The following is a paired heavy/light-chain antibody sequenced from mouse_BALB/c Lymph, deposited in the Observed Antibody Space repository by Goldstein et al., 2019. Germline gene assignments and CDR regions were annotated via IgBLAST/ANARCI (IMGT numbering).Heavy chain of an antibody. CDR1: GYSFTSYW. V-gene: IGHV1-61*01. CDR2: IHPSDSET. D-gene: IGHD1-1*01. J-gene: IGHJ3*01. CDR3: ARDYYGSSPAY. Sequence: QVQLQQPGAELVRPGASVKLSCKASGYSFTSYWMNWVKQRPGQGLEWIGMIHPSDSETRLNQKFKDKATLTVDKSSSTAYMQLSSPTSEDSAVYYCARDYYGSSPAYWGQGTLVTVSA.
Light chain of an antibody. CDR1: QDINKY. J-gene: IGKJ4*01. CDR2: YTS. CDR3: LQYDNLFT. V-gene: IGKV19-93*01. Sequence: DIQMTQSPSSLSASLGGKVTITCKASQDINKYIAWYQHKPGKGPRLLIHYTSTLQPGIPSRFSGSGSGRDYSFSISNLEPEDIATYYCLQYDNLFTFGSGTKLEIK.